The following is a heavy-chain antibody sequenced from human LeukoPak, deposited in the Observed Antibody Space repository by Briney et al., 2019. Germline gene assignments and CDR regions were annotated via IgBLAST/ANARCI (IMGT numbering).Heavy chain of an antibody. CDR3: AGGVGWHFAL. CDR1: GFIFSTYC. V-gene: IGHV3-7*01. CDR2: INADENEK. Sequence: GGSVRLSCAASGFIFSTYCMMWVRQAPGKGLEWVATINADENEKFYADSMEGRFTISRDNVKNSLYLQIDSLRVDDTAVYYCAGGVGWHFALWGRGTLVTVSS. D-gene: IGHD3-10*01. J-gene: IGHJ2*01.